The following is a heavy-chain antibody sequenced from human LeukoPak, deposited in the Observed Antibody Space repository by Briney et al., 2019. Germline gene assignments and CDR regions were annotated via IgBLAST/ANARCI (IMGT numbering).Heavy chain of an antibody. CDR1: GYTFTGYY. V-gene: IGHV1-2*02. CDR3: ARDGQNYDXWSGLSAAXAFDI. Sequence: ASVKVSCKASGYTFTGYYMHWVRQAPGQGLEWMGWINPNSGGTNYAQKFQGRVTMTRDTSISTAYMELSRLRSDDTAVYYCARDGQNYDXWSGLSAAXAFDIWGQGTMVTV. D-gene: IGHD3-3*01. J-gene: IGHJ3*02. CDR2: INPNSGGT.